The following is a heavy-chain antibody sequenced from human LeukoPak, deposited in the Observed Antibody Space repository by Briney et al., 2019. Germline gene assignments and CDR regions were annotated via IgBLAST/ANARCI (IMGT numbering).Heavy chain of an antibody. J-gene: IGHJ3*02. CDR1: GFTLSTSE. CDR3: VREKAAVKGDAFDI. Sequence: GGSLRLSCEASGFTLSTSEMNWVRQAPGRGLESLSYMNIGGTTRYNADSVKGRFTISRDNARNSLYLQMNSLRAEDTAVYYCVREKAAVKGDAFDIWGQGTMVTVSS. D-gene: IGHD6-13*01. V-gene: IGHV3-48*03. CDR2: MNIGGTTR.